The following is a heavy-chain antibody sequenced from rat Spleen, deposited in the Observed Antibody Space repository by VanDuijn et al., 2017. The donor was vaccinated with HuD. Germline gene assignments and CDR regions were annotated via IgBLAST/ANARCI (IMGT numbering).Heavy chain of an antibody. Sequence: QVQLKESGPGLVQPSQTLSLTCTVSGFSLTTNGVSWVRQPPGKGLEWIAAISSGGVTYYNSALKSRLSISRDTSKSQVFLKMNSLQTEDTATYYCAREGIGTTTDYWGQGVMVTVSS. CDR2: ISSGGVT. V-gene: IGHV2S12*01. CDR3: AREGIGTTTDY. J-gene: IGHJ2*01. D-gene: IGHD1-5*01. CDR1: GFSLTTNG.